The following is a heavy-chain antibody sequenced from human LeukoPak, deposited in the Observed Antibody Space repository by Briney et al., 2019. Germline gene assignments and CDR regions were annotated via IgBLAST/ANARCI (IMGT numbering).Heavy chain of an antibody. V-gene: IGHV4-59*08. CDR2: IYYSGST. D-gene: IGHD7-27*01. CDR3: ARRITGDWAAFDY. J-gene: IGHJ4*02. Sequence: SETLSLTCTVSGGSISSYYWSWIRQPPGKGLEWIGYIYYSGSTNYNPSLKSRVTISVDTSKNQFSLRLSSVTAADTAAYYCARRITGDWAAFDYWGQGTLVTVSS. CDR1: GGSISSYY.